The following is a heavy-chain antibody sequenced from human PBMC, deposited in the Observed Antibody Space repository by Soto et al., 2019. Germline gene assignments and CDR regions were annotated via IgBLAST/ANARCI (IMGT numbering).Heavy chain of an antibody. V-gene: IGHV3-23*01. CDR1: GVTFSSYV. CDR2: ISGSGASI. J-gene: IGHJ4*02. Sequence: EVQLLESGGHLVQPGGSLRLSCAASGVTFSSYVMSWVRQAPGKGLEWVSTISGSGASIYDADSVKGRFTISRDNSKNTVYLQMNSLRAEDTAVYYCAKDGLGSCTGGTCYGSDYWGQGTLVTVSS. CDR3: AKDGLGSCTGGTCYGSDY. D-gene: IGHD2-15*01.